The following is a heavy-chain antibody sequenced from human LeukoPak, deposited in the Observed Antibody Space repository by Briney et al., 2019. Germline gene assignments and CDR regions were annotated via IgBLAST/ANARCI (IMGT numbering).Heavy chain of an antibody. CDR2: IVTKSGGT. Sequence: ASVKVSCKASGYTFTSYGISWVRQAPGQGLEWMGWIVTKSGGTKYAEKFQGRVTMTRETSISTGYMELSGLRSDDTAVYYCARADFWSGYYYYYGMDVWGQGTTVTVSS. CDR1: GYTFTSYG. D-gene: IGHD3-3*01. CDR3: ARADFWSGYYYYYGMDV. J-gene: IGHJ6*02. V-gene: IGHV1-2*02.